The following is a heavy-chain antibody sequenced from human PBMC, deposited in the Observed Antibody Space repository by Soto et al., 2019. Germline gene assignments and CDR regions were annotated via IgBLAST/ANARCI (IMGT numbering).Heavy chain of an antibody. V-gene: IGHV3-30-3*01. CDR3: ARAIEWLRLVEY. Sequence: QVQLVESGGGVVQPGRSLRLSCAASGFTFSSYAMHWVRQAPGKGLEWVAFISYDGSNKYYADSVKGRFTSTRDNSKNAVYLQMNSLRAEDTAVYYCARAIEWLRLVEYWGQGTLGTVSS. D-gene: IGHD5-12*01. J-gene: IGHJ4*02. CDR2: ISYDGSNK. CDR1: GFTFSSYA.